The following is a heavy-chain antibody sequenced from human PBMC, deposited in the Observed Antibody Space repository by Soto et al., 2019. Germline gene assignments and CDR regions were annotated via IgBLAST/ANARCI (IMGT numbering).Heavy chain of an antibody. CDR2: IYYSGST. D-gene: IGHD1-26*01. CDR1: GGSISSGGYY. CDR3: AREGGIVGATAADY. Sequence: QVQLQESGPGLVKPSQTLSLTCTVSGGSISSGGYYWSWIRQHPGKGLEWIGYIYYSGSTYYNPSIKSRVTISVDTSKIQFSLKLSSVTSADTAVYYCAREGGIVGATAADYWGQGTLVTVSS. J-gene: IGHJ4*02. V-gene: IGHV4-31*03.